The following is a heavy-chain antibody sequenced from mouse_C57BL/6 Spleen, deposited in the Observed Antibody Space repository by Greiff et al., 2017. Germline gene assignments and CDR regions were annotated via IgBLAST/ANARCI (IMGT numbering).Heavy chain of an antibody. V-gene: IGHV5-6*01. J-gene: IGHJ2*01. CDR3: ARHEGNPYYFDY. CDR2: ISSGGSYT. Sequence: EVQLVESGGDLVKPGGSLKLSCAASGFTFSSYGMSWVRPTPDKRLEWVATISSGGSYTSYPDSVKGRFTISRDNAKNTLYLQMSSLKSEDTAMYYCARHEGNPYYFDYWGQGTTLTVSS. CDR1: GFTFSSYG. D-gene: IGHD2-1*01.